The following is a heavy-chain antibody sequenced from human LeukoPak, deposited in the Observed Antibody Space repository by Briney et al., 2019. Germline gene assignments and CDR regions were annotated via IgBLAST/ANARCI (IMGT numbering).Heavy chain of an antibody. CDR1: GFTFSRFA. CDR3: ARVSGAEAATGGYLDR. CDR2: ISYDGSYK. V-gene: IGHV3-30*04. D-gene: IGHD6-13*01. J-gene: IGHJ4*02. Sequence: GGSLGLSCAASGFTFSRFAVHWVRQAPGKGLEWVAVISYDGSYKYYADSVQGRFTISRDNSKNTLYLQMNSLSTEDTAVYYCARVSGAEAATGGYLDRWGQGTLVTVSS.